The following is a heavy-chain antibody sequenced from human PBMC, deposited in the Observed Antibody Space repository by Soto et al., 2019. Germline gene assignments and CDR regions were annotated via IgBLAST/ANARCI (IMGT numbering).Heavy chain of an antibody. D-gene: IGHD4-4*01. CDR2: INHSGST. CDR1: GGSFSGYY. CDR3: ARVRVTVTTLLSHYYYYYGMDV. V-gene: IGHV4-34*01. Sequence: SETLSLTCAVYGGSFSGYYWSWIRQPPGKWLEWIGEINHSGSTNYNPSLKSRVTISVDTSKNQFSLKLSSVTAADTAVYYCARVRVTVTTLLSHYYYYYGMDVWGQGXTVTVYS. J-gene: IGHJ6*02.